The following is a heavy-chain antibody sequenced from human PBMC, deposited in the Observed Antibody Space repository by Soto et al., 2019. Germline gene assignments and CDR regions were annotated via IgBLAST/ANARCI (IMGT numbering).Heavy chain of an antibody. J-gene: IGHJ5*02. CDR1: GGSISSSSYY. Sequence: QLQLQESGPGLVKPSETLSLTCTVSGGSISSSSYYWGWIRQSPGKGLEWIGSIYYSGSTYYNPSLKSRVTISVDTSKNQFSLKLSSVTAADTAVYYCARSVATPRFDPWGQGTLVTVSS. D-gene: IGHD2-21*01. CDR2: IYYSGST. V-gene: IGHV4-39*01. CDR3: ARSVATPRFDP.